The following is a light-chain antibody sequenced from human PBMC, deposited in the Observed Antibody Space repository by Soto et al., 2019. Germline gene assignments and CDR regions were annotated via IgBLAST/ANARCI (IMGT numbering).Light chain of an antibody. CDR3: QQRYNWPPT. CDR1: QSINSF. Sequence: EIVLTQSPGTLSLSPGEGATLSCRASQSINSFLAWYQQRRGQAPRLLIHGASNRATGIPDRFSGSGSGPDFTLTISRLEPEDFAVYYCQQRYNWPPTLGGGTKVDIK. V-gene: IGKV3-11*01. CDR2: GAS. J-gene: IGKJ4*01.